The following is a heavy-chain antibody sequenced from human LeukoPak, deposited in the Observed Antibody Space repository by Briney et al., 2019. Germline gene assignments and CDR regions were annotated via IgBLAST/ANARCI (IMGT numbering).Heavy chain of an antibody. CDR3: ARDCDRSGYYCY. CDR1: GYTFTSYG. Sequence: AAAVKVSFKASGYTFTSYGLSWVRQAPGQGLEWIGWISAYNGNTNYAQKLQGRVTMTTDTSTSTAYMELRSLRSDDTAVYYCARDCDRSGYYCYWGQGTLVTVSS. V-gene: IGHV1-18*01. J-gene: IGHJ4*02. CDR2: ISAYNGNT. D-gene: IGHD3-22*01.